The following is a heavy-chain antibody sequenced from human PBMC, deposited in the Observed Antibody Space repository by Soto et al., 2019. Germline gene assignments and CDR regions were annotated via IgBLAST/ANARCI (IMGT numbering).Heavy chain of an antibody. CDR1: GFTFSSYD. CDR3: GGGGVGATGYYYFDY. V-gene: IGHV3-13*01. CDR2: IGTAGDT. Sequence: SGGSLRLSCAASGFTFSSYDMHWVRQATGKGLEWVSAIGTAGDTYYPGSVKGRFTISRENAKNSLYLQMNSLRAGDTAVFYCGGGGVGATGYYYFDYWGQGTLVTVSS. D-gene: IGHD1-26*01. J-gene: IGHJ4*02.